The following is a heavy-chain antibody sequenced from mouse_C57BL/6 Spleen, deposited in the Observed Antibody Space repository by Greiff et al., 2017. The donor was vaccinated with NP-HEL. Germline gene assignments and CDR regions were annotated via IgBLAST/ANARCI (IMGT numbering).Heavy chain of an antibody. J-gene: IGHJ3*01. CDR3: ARLFDTFY. Sequence: QVHVKQSGAELVKPGASVKISCKASGYAFSSYWMNWVKQRPGKGLEWIGQIYPGDGDTNYNGKFKGKATLTADKSSSTAYMQLSSLTSEDSAVYFCARLFDTFYWGQGTLVTVSA. CDR2: IYPGDGDT. D-gene: IGHD1-1*01. V-gene: IGHV1-80*01. CDR1: GYAFSSYW.